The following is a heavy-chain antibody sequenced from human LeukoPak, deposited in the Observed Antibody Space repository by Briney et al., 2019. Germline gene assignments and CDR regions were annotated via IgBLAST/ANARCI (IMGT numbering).Heavy chain of an antibody. D-gene: IGHD2-2*01. CDR1: GFTFSDYW. CDR2: INPDGSDI. CDR3: EYQLLPN. Sequence: PGGSLRLSCAASGFTFSDYWMHWVRQTPGRGLVWVSRINPDGSDILYADSVKGRFSISRDNAKNMLYLQLNSLRAEDTAVYYCEYQLLPNWGEGTLVTVSS. J-gene: IGHJ4*02. V-gene: IGHV3-74*01.